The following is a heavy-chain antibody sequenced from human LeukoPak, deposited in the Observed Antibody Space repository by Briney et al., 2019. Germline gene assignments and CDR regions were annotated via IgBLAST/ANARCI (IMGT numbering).Heavy chain of an antibody. J-gene: IGHJ5*02. Sequence: GGSLRLSCAASGFTFSSYAMHWVRQAPGKGLEWVAVISYDGSNKYYADSVKGRFTISRDNSKNTLYLQMNSLRAEDTAVYYCARDVSRGLNWFDPWGQGTLVTVSS. CDR2: ISYDGSNK. D-gene: IGHD3-10*01. V-gene: IGHV3-30-3*01. CDR1: GFTFSSYA. CDR3: ARDVSRGLNWFDP.